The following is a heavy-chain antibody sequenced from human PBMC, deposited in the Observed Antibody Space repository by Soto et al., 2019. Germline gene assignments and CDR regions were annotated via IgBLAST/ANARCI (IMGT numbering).Heavy chain of an antibody. J-gene: IGHJ4*02. CDR1: GGSISSSSYY. V-gene: IGHV4-39*01. CDR3: ARQGSEYRWELLRWGTDPDY. Sequence: SETLSLTCTVSGGSISSSSYYWGWIRQPPGKGLEWIGSIYYSGSTYYNPSLKSRVTISVDTSKNQFSLKLSSVTAADTAVYYCARQGSEYRWELLRWGTDPDYWGQGTLVTVSS. CDR2: IYYSGST. D-gene: IGHD1-26*01.